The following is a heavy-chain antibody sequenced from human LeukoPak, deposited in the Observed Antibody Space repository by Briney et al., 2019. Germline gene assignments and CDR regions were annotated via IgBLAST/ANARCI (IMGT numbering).Heavy chain of an antibody. Sequence: GGSLRLSCAASGFTFSSYAMSWVRQAPGKGLEWDSAISGSGGSTYYADSVKGRFTISRDNSKNTLYLQMNSLRAEDTAVYYCANTVGLTVDYDFWSGYYWGNWFDPWGQGTLVTVSS. CDR2: ISGSGGST. D-gene: IGHD3-3*01. J-gene: IGHJ5*02. CDR1: GFTFSSYA. V-gene: IGHV3-23*01. CDR3: ANTVGLTVDYDFWSGYYWGNWFDP.